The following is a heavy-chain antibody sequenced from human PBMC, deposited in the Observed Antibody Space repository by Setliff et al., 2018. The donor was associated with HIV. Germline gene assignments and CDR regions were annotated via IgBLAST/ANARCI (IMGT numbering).Heavy chain of an antibody. CDR2: ISASGSSI. CDR3: ARDGVLRVDYNPHYFDY. CDR1: GFTFNTYR. D-gene: IGHD4-4*01. V-gene: IGHV3-48*04. Sequence: GALRLSCAASGFTFNTYRMNWVRQTPGKGLEWVSFISASGSSIFYADSVKGRFTISRDNAKNSLFLQMNSLRAEDTAVYYCARDGVLRVDYNPHYFDYWGRGTLVTVSS. J-gene: IGHJ4*02.